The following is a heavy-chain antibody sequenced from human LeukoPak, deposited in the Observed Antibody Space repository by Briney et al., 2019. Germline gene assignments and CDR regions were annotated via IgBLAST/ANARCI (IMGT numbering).Heavy chain of an antibody. V-gene: IGHV3-53*01. Sequence: PGGSLRLSCAAPGFTVSSNYMSWVRQAPGKGLEWVSVIYSGGSTYYADSVKGRFTISRDNSKNTLYLQMNSLRAEDTAVYYCARELAVAGPEGDYWGQGTLVTVSS. D-gene: IGHD6-19*01. CDR2: IYSGGST. CDR3: ARELAVAGPEGDY. CDR1: GFTVSSNY. J-gene: IGHJ4*02.